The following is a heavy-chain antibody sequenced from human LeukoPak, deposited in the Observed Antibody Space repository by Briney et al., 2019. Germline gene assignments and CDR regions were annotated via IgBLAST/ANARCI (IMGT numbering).Heavy chain of an antibody. CDR2: IYTSGST. CDR1: GGSISSGSYY. Sequence: PSQTLSLTCTVSGGSISSGSYYWSWIRQPAGKGLEWIGRIYTSGSTNYNPSLKSRVTISVDTSKNQFSLKLSSVTTAVYYCARTPGYGGNCIDYWGQGTLVTVSS. CDR3: ARTPGYGGNCIDY. J-gene: IGHJ4*02. V-gene: IGHV4-61*02. D-gene: IGHD4-23*01.